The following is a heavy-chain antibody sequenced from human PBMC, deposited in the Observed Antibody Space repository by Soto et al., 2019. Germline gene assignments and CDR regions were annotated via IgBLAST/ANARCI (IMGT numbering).Heavy chain of an antibody. CDR2: IYWDDDK. Sequence: QITLKESGPTLVKPTQTLTLTCTFSGFSVSTSGVGVGWIRQPPGKALEWLALIYWDDDKRYSPSLKSRLTITKDPSRNQVVLTMTNMDPVDTATYYCAYGDYVGNWFAPWGQGTLVTVSS. D-gene: IGHD4-17*01. V-gene: IGHV2-5*02. CDR3: AYGDYVGNWFAP. CDR1: GFSVSTSGVG. J-gene: IGHJ5*02.